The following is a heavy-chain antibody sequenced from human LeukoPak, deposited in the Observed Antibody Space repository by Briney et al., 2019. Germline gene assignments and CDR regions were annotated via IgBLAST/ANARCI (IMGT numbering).Heavy chain of an antibody. J-gene: IGHJ4*02. D-gene: IGHD3-10*01. Sequence: PSETLSLTCAVYGGSFRGYYWSWIRQPPGKGLEWIGEINHSGSTNYNPSLKSRVTISVDTSKNQFSLKLSSVTAADTAVYYCARGSRYYGSGSYPIKRRCYFDYWGQGTLVTVSS. V-gene: IGHV4-34*01. CDR3: ARGSRYYGSGSYPIKRRCYFDY. CDR1: GGSFRGYY. CDR2: INHSGST.